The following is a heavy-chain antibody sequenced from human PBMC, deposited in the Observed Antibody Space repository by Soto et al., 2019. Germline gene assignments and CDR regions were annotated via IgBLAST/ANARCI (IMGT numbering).Heavy chain of an antibody. CDR3: ATAAAIGYYYYGMDV. J-gene: IGHJ6*02. Sequence: PGESLKISCKGSGYSFTSYWIGWVRQMPGKGLEWMGIIYPGDSDTRYSPSFQGQVTISADKSISTAYLQWSSLKASDTAMYYCATAAAIGYYYYGMDVWGQGTTVTVSS. D-gene: IGHD2-2*02. CDR2: IYPGDSDT. CDR1: GYSFTSYW. V-gene: IGHV5-51*01.